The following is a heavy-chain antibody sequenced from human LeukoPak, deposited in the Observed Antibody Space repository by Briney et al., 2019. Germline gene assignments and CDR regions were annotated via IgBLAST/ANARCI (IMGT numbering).Heavy chain of an antibody. CDR2: MNPNSGNT. D-gene: IGHD3-22*01. V-gene: IGHV1-8*01. CDR1: GYTFTSYD. Sequence: ASVKVSCKASGYTFTSYDINWVRQATGQGLEWMGWMNPNSGNTGYAQKFQGRVTMTRNTSISTAYMELSSLRSEDTAMYYCALSLYYYNSSGYYPFDYWGQGTLVTVSS. J-gene: IGHJ4*02. CDR3: ALSLYYYNSSGYYPFDY.